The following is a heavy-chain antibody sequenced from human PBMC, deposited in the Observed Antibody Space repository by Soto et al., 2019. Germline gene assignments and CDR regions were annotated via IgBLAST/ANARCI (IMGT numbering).Heavy chain of an antibody. J-gene: IGHJ5*02. CDR3: ARSPPYYDFWSGYYPWFDP. D-gene: IGHD3-3*01. CDR2: ISSSGSTI. V-gene: IGHV3-11*01. CDR1: GFTFSDYY. Sequence: GGSLRLSCAASGFTFSDYYMSWIRQAPGKGLEWVSYISSSGSTIYYADSVKGRFTISRDNAKNSLYLQMNSLRAEDTAVYYCARSPPYYDFWSGYYPWFDPWGQGTLVTVSS.